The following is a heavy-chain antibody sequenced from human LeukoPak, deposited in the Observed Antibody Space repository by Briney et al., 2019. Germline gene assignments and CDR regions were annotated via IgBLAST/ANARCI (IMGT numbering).Heavy chain of an antibody. Sequence: ASVKVSCKASGDTFSSYTISWVRQAPGQGLEWMGRIIPILGIANYAQKFRGSVTTTADKSTSTAYMVLSSSRAEDTAVYYCASGSGSYQLCVYWGQGTLGTGSS. J-gene: IGHJ4*02. V-gene: IGHV1-69*02. CDR1: GDTFSSYT. D-gene: IGHD1-26*01. CDR2: IIPILGIA. CDR3: ASGSGSYQLCVY.